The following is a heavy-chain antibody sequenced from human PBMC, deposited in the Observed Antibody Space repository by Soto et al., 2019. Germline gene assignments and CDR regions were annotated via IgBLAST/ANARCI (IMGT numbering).Heavy chain of an antibody. V-gene: IGHV3-30*18. Sequence: GGSLRLSCAASGFTFSSYGMHWVRQAPGKGLEWVAVISYDGSNKYYADSVKGRFTISRDNSKNTLYLQMNSLRAEDTAVYYCAKAPEYYDFWSGYYKDNWFDPWG. CDR1: GFTFSSYG. J-gene: IGHJ5*02. D-gene: IGHD3-3*01. CDR3: AKAPEYYDFWSGYYKDNWFDP. CDR2: ISYDGSNK.